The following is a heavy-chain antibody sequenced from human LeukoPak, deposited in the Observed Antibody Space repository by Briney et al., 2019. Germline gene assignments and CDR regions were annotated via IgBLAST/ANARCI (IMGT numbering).Heavy chain of an antibody. J-gene: IGHJ4*02. Sequence: PGGSLRLSCAASGFTFSTYTMNWVRQAPGKGLEWVSSISGSGGDTFYADSVEGRFTISRDNSKNSLYLQMNSLRAEDTAVYFCARRGGSNGWGDFDYWGQGTLVTVSS. CDR2: ISGSGGDT. D-gene: IGHD6-19*01. V-gene: IGHV3-23*01. CDR3: ARRGGSNGWGDFDY. CDR1: GFTFSTYT.